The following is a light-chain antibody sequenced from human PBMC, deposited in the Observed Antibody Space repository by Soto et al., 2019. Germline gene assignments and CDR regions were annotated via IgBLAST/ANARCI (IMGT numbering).Light chain of an antibody. J-gene: IGLJ2*01. V-gene: IGLV3-21*02. CDR3: QVWDSSSDHRVV. Sequence: SYELTQAPSVSVAPGQTARITCGGNNIAIKSVHWYQQKPGQAPVLVVYDDGDRPSGIPERFSGSNSGNTATLTITRVEARDEADYHGQVWDSSSDHRVVFGGGTKLTVL. CDR2: DDG. CDR1: NIAIKS.